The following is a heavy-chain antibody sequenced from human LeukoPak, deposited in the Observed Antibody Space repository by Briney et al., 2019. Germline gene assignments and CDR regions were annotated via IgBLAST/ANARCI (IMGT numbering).Heavy chain of an antibody. J-gene: IGHJ6*04. CDR1: GYSFTSYW. V-gene: IGHV5-51*01. D-gene: IGHD2-2*01. CDR2: IYPGDSDT. CDR3: ARSVCSRTRCYPYGMDV. Sequence: GESLKISCKGSGYSFTSYWIGWVRQMPAKGLEWMGIIYPGDSDTRYSPSFQGQVTISADKSISTAYLQWSSLKASDTAMYYCARSVCSRTRCYPYGMDVWGKGTTVTVSS.